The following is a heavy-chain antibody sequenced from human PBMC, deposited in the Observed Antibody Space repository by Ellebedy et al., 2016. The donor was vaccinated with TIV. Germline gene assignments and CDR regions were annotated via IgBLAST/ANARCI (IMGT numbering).Heavy chain of an antibody. Sequence: GESLKISCAGSGFTFSSFVFHWVRQAPGKGLEWVAAISYDGDRKYYADSVKGRFTVSRDNSQNTLYLQLNSLGVEDTAVYYCAGDVSKTHYFDYWGQGTLVTVSS. CDR1: GFTFSSFV. V-gene: IGHV3-30-3*01. CDR3: AGDVSKTHYFDY. J-gene: IGHJ4*02. CDR2: ISYDGDRK.